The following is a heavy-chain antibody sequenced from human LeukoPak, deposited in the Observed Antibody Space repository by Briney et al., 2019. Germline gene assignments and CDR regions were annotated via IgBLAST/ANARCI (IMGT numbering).Heavy chain of an antibody. D-gene: IGHD6-13*01. Sequence: PGRSLRLSRAASGFTFSSYGMHWVRQAPGKGLEWVAVIWYGGSNKYYADSVKGRFTISRDNSKNTLYLQMNSLRAEDTAVYYCAKEAQIAEGYFDYWGQGTLVTVSS. CDR1: GFTFSSYG. CDR2: IWYGGSNK. V-gene: IGHV3-30*18. J-gene: IGHJ4*02. CDR3: AKEAQIAEGYFDY.